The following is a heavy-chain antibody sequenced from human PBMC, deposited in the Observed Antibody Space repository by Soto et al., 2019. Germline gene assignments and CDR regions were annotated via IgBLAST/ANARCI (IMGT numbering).Heavy chain of an antibody. Sequence: PSETLSLTCAVSGASISSVTWWSWVRQAPGKGLEWMGQIDDAGETVYNPSFKSRVTISVDKSNNHVSLEMKSMTAADTAIYFCARHGGFNLYYWGRGTLVTVSS. CDR1: GASISSVTW. CDR3: ARHGGFNLYY. V-gene: IGHV4-4*02. CDR2: IDDAGET. D-gene: IGHD6-25*01. J-gene: IGHJ4*02.